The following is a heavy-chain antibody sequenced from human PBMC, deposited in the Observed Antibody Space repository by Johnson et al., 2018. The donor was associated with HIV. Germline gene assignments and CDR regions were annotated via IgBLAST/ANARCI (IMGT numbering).Heavy chain of an antibody. CDR1: GFTFSSYA. D-gene: IGHD6-13*01. CDR3: AKGRIAAAGTGVDAFDI. Sequence: VQLVESGGGLVQPGGSLRLSRAASGFTFSSYAMSWVRQAPGKGLEWVSAISGSGGSTYYADSVKGRFTISRDNSKNTLYLQMTGLRAEDTAVYYCAKGRIAAAGTGVDAFDIWGQGTMVTVSS. V-gene: IGHV3-23*04. CDR2: ISGSGGST. J-gene: IGHJ3*02.